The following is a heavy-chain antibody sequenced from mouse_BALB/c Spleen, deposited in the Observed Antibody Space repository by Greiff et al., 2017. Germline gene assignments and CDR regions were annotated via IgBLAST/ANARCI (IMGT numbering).Heavy chain of an antibody. V-gene: IGHV1S126*01. Sequence: VKLVESGPQLVRPGASVKISCKASGYSFTSYWMHWVKQRPGQGLEWIGMIDPSDSETRLNQKFKDKATLTVDKSSSTAYMQLSSPTSEDSAVYYCARHNGYYAMDYWGQGTSVTVSS. CDR1: GYSFTSYW. J-gene: IGHJ4*01. CDR3: ARHNGYYAMDY. CDR2: IDPSDSET.